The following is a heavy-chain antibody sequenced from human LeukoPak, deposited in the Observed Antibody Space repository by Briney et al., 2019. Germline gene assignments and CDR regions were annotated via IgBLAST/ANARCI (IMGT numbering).Heavy chain of an antibody. V-gene: IGHV1-18*01. CDR2: ISAYNGNT. Sequence: ASVKVSCKASGYTFTSYGISWVRQAPGQGLEWMGWISAYNGNTNYAQKLQGRVTMTTDTSTSTAYMELRSLRSDDTAVYYCARVPNSSSWYGLENYWGQGTLVTVSS. CDR1: GYTFTSYG. CDR3: ARVPNSSSWYGLENY. D-gene: IGHD6-13*01. J-gene: IGHJ4*02.